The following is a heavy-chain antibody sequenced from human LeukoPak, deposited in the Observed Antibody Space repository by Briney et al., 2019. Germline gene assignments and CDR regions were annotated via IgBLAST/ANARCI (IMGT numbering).Heavy chain of an antibody. V-gene: IGHV1-2*02. D-gene: IGHD5-18*01. CDR2: INPNSGDS. Sequence: ASLKVSCKASGYKFTGYYMHWVRQAPGQGLEWMGWINPNSGDSHHAQKFQGRVTMTRDTSISTAYMELSRLRSDDTAVYYCAREIGGILVFDYWGQGTLITVSS. J-gene: IGHJ4*02. CDR1: GYKFTGYY. CDR3: AREIGGILVFDY.